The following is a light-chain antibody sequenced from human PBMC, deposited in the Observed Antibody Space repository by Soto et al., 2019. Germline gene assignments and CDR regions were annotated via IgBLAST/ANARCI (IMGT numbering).Light chain of an antibody. J-gene: IGKJ1*01. CDR1: QSISTY. Sequence: DIQMTQSPSSLSASGGDRVTITCRASQSISTYLNWYQCKPGKAPKVVIYAASSLASGVPSRFRCSGSGTEFTLTISSLQAEDFATYYCQQSYRAPWTFGQGTKVDVK. V-gene: IGKV1-39*01. CDR2: AAS. CDR3: QQSYRAPWT.